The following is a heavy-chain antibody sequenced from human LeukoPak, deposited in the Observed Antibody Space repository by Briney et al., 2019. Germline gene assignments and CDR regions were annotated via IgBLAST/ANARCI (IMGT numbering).Heavy chain of an antibody. J-gene: IGHJ4*02. V-gene: IGHV3-23*01. CDR2: ISGSGGST. CDR1: GFTVSNYA. CDR3: AKGAYSYASNFDY. D-gene: IGHD5-18*01. Sequence: GGSLRLSCAASGFTVSNYAMSWVRQAPGKGLEWVSGISGSGGSTYYADSVKGWFTISRDNSKNTLYLQMNSLRVEDTALYYCAKGAYSYASNFDYWGQGTLVTVSS.